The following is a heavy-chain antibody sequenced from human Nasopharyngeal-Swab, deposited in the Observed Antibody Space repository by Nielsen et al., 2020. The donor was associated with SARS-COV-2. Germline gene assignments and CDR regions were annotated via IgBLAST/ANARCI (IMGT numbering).Heavy chain of an antibody. V-gene: IGHV3-72*01. CDR1: GFSFSDYH. Sequence: GESLKISCAASGFSFSDYHMDWVRQAPGKGLEWVGCIRSKANSHTTEYAASVKGRFIVSRDDSTNSLYLQMKSLETEDTAVYYCARGSDSFNLWGQGTMVTVSS. CDR3: ARGSDSFNL. CDR2: IRSKANSHTT. J-gene: IGHJ3*01.